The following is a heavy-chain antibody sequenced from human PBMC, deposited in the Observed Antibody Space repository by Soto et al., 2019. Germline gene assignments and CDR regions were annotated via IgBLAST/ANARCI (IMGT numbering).Heavy chain of an antibody. CDR1: AGSISSYY. V-gene: IGHV4-59*01. Sequence: SETLSLTGTVAAGSISSYYWSWIRQPPGKGLEWIGYIYYSGSTNYNPSLKSRVTISVDTSKNQFSLKLSSVTAADTAVYYCARGPRVEMATIPAEYFQHWGQGTLVTVSS. CDR2: IYYSGST. D-gene: IGHD5-12*01. J-gene: IGHJ1*01. CDR3: ARGPRVEMATIPAEYFQH.